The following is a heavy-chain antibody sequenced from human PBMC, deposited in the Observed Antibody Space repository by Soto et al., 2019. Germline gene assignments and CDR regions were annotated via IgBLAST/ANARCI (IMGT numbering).Heavy chain of an antibody. D-gene: IGHD2-21*02. Sequence: SETLSLTCTVSGGSISSYFWSWIRQSPGKGLEWIGYIYYTGTTTYHPSLKSRVTISIDTSRNQFSLKLNSVTAADTAVYYCARLGGYYQAFDQWGQGSLVTVSS. CDR2: IYYTGTT. V-gene: IGHV4-59*08. CDR3: ARLGGYYQAFDQ. J-gene: IGHJ4*02. CDR1: GGSISSYF.